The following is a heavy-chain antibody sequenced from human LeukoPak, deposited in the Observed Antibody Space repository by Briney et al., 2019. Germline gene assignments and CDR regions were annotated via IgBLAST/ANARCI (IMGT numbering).Heavy chain of an antibody. D-gene: IGHD2-15*01. CDR2: IRSKAYGGTT. Sequence: GGSLRLSCAASGFTFDDYAMHWVRQAPGKGLEWVGFIRSKAYGGTTEYAASVKGRFTISRDDSKSIAYLQMNSLKTEDTAVYYCTRSRILESRPPRYFDYWGQGTLVTVSS. CDR3: TRSRILESRPPRYFDY. V-gene: IGHV3-49*04. CDR1: GFTFDDYA. J-gene: IGHJ4*02.